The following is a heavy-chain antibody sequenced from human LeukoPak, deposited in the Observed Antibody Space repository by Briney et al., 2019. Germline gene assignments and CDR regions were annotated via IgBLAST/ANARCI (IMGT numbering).Heavy chain of an antibody. Sequence: PSETLSHTCTVSGGSISSYYWSWIRQPPGKGLEWIGYIYYSGSTNYNPSLKSRVTISVDTSKNQFSLKLSSVTAADTAVYYCASGLAYSSSDRHFDYWGQGTLVTVSS. J-gene: IGHJ4*02. D-gene: IGHD6-13*01. V-gene: IGHV4-59*01. CDR1: GGSISSYY. CDR3: ASGLAYSSSDRHFDY. CDR2: IYYSGST.